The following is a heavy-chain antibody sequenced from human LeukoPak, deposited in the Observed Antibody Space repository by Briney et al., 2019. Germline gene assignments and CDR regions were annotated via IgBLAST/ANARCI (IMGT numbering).Heavy chain of an antibody. D-gene: IGHD2-21*02. CDR3: AKDIGDPTGRGVDY. CDR1: GFTFDDYA. V-gene: IGHV3-9*01. Sequence: GRSLRLSCAASGFTFDDYAMPWVRQTPGKGLEWVSGISWDSGSIDYADSVKGRFTISRDNAKNSLYLQMNSLRTEDTALYYCAKDIGDPTGRGVDYWGQGTLVAVSS. J-gene: IGHJ4*02. CDR2: ISWDSGSI.